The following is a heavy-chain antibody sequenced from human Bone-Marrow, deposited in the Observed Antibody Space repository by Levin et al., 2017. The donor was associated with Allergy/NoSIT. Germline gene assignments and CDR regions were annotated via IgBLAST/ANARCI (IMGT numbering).Heavy chain of an antibody. Sequence: SETLSLTCTVSGASVNSGSDYWGWFRQPAGKGLEWIGRIYKSGSTDYNPSFKSRATISRDTSKNQFSLNLTSVTAADTAVYYCARDDFGSGKDWSDPWGQGTLVKVSS. CDR3: ARDDFGSGKDWSDP. CDR2: IYKSGST. D-gene: IGHD3-10*01. J-gene: IGHJ5*02. CDR1: GASVNSGSDY. V-gene: IGHV4-61*02.